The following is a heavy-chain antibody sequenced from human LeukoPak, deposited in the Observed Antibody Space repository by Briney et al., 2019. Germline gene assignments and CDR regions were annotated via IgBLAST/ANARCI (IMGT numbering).Heavy chain of an antibody. CDR1: GFTFSSNW. Sequence: GGSLRLSCAASGFTFSSNWMHWVRQAPGKGLVWVSRINNDGSGAIYADSVKGRFTISRDNAKNTLYLQMNSLRAEDTAVYYCAVPRIGNYYGMDVWGQGTTVTVSS. V-gene: IGHV3-74*01. D-gene: IGHD3-10*01. CDR2: INNDGSGA. CDR3: AVPRIGNYYGMDV. J-gene: IGHJ6*02.